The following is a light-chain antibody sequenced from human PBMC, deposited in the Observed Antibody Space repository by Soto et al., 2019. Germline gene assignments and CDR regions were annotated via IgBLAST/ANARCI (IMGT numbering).Light chain of an antibody. CDR2: KAS. Sequence: DIQMTQSPSTLSASVGDRVTITCRASQSIRSWLAWYQQKPGRAPKLLIYKASSLETWVPSRFSGSGSGTEFALIISSLQPDDFASYYCQQYGSSSPWTFGQGTKVEIK. CDR1: QSIRSW. CDR3: QQYGSSSPWT. J-gene: IGKJ1*01. V-gene: IGKV1-5*03.